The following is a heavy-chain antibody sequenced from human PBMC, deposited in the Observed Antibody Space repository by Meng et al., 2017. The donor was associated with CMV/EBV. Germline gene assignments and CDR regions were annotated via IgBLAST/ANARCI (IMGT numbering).Heavy chain of an antibody. Sequence: SVKVSCKASGGTFSSYAISWVRQAPGQGLEWMGGIIPILGIANYAQKFQGRVTITADKSISTAYLQWSSLKASDTAMYYCARGRNWFDPWGQGTLVTVSS. CDR3: ARGRNWFDP. V-gene: IGHV1-69*10. CDR1: GGTFSSYA. J-gene: IGHJ5*02. CDR2: IIPILGIA.